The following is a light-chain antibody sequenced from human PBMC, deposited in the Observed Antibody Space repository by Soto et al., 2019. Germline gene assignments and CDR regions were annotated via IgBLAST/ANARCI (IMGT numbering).Light chain of an antibody. J-gene: IGLJ1*01. V-gene: IGLV2-8*01. Sequence: QSALTQPPSASGSPGQSVTISCTGTSSDVGGYNHVSWYQQHPGKAPKLIISEVSKRPSGVPDRFSGSKSGNTASLSVSGLRAEEEADYYCSSLAGTFYVFGTGTKVTVL. CDR3: SSLAGTFYV. CDR1: SSDVGGYNH. CDR2: EVS.